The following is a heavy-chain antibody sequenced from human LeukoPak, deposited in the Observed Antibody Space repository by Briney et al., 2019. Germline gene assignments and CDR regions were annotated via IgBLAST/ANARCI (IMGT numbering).Heavy chain of an antibody. CDR1: GFTFSTYG. V-gene: IGHV3-30*18. CDR2: ISYDGSDK. D-gene: IGHD3-22*01. J-gene: IGHJ3*02. CDR3: AKDLSTKIVVIVPWWGDAFDI. Sequence: QSGGSLRLSCAASGFTFSTYGMHWVRQAPGKGLEWVAVISYDGSDKYYADSVKGRFTISRDNSKNMLYLQMNSLTAEDTAVYYCAKDLSTKIVVIVPWWGDAFDIWGQGTMLTVSS.